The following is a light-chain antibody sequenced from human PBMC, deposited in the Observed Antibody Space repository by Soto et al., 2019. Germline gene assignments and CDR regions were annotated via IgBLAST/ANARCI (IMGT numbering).Light chain of an antibody. J-gene: IGLJ2*01. V-gene: IGLV2-11*01. CDR1: SNDVGSYNY. Sequence: QSVLTQPRSVSGSPGQSVTISCTGTSNDVGSYNYVSWYQQHPGKAPKLMIYDVSKRPSGVPDRFSGSKSGNTASLTISGLQAEDEADYYCYSYAGSSYVVFGGGTKVTVL. CDR2: DVS. CDR3: YSYAGSSYVV.